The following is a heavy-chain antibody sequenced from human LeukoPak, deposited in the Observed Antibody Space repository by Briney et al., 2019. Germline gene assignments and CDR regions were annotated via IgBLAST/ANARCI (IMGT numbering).Heavy chain of an antibody. J-gene: IGHJ4*02. CDR2: IYHSGST. CDR3: ARGSGWYYY. V-gene: IGHV4-59*01. CDR1: GGSISSYY. Sequence: PSETLSLTCTVSGGSISSYYWSWIRQPPGKGLEWIGYIYHSGSTDYNPSLKSRVTISVDTSKNQVSLKLSSVTAADTAVYYCARGSGWYYYWGQGTLVTVSS. D-gene: IGHD6-19*01.